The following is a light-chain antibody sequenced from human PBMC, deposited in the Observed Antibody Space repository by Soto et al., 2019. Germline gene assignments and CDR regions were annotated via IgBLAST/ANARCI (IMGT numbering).Light chain of an antibody. CDR2: GAS. CDR3: LQYNNWWT. Sequence: DMVMTQSPANLSVSPGERATLSCRASQSVSSSLAWYQQKPGRSPRILIYGASTRAIGIPARFSGSGSGTVFTLTISRLQSEDSAVYYCLQYNNWWTFGQGTKVEIK. CDR1: QSVSSS. J-gene: IGKJ1*01. V-gene: IGKV3-15*01.